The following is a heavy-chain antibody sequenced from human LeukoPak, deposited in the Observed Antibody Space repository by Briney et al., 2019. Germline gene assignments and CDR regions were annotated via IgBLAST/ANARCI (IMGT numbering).Heavy chain of an antibody. D-gene: IGHD2-2*01. CDR1: GFTFNSHW. Sequence: GGSLRLSCAASGFTFNSHWMTWVRQAPGKGLEWVASIKQGGSEKYYADSVKGRFTVSRDDAKNSLYFQMNSLSADDTAVYYCAREPCTSTSCYVDYWGQGTLVTVSS. J-gene: IGHJ4*02. CDR2: IKQGGSEK. V-gene: IGHV3-7*01. CDR3: AREPCTSTSCYVDY.